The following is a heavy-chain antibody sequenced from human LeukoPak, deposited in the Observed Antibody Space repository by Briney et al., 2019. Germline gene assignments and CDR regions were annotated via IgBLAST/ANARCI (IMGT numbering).Heavy chain of an antibody. Sequence: GGSLRLSCAASGFTFSNYAMHWVRQAPGKGLEWVAVIWYDGSNEYYVDSVKGRLTISRDNSKNTLYLQMNSLRADDTAVYYCAKDRGYGDYEAFDIWGQGTMVTVSS. D-gene: IGHD4-17*01. CDR1: GFTFSNYA. V-gene: IGHV3-33*06. CDR3: AKDRGYGDYEAFDI. J-gene: IGHJ3*02. CDR2: IWYDGSNE.